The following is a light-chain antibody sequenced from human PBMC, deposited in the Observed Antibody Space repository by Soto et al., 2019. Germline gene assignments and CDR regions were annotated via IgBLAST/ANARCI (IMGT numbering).Light chain of an antibody. CDR3: QQYNIYSGT. Sequence: GDRVTITCRASQSISSWLAWYQQKPGKAPKLLIYDASSLESGVPSRFSGSGSGTEFTLTISSLQPDDFATYYCQQYNIYSGTFGQGTKV. V-gene: IGKV1-5*01. CDR2: DAS. CDR1: QSISSW. J-gene: IGKJ1*01.